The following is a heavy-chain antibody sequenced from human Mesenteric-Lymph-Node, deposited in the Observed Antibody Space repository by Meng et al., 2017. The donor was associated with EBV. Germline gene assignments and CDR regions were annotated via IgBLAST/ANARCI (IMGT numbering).Heavy chain of an antibody. Sequence: QRVHVGGDVKKPGSSVEVSCKASGGTFSSYAISWVRQAPGQGLEWMGGIIPIFGTANYAQKFQGRVTITADESTSTAYMELSSLRSEDTAVYYCARVQYDYVWGSYRQYYFDYWGQGTLVTVFS. CDR3: ARVQYDYVWGSYRQYYFDY. CDR2: IIPIFGTA. J-gene: IGHJ4*02. CDR1: GGTFSSYA. D-gene: IGHD3-16*02. V-gene: IGHV1-69*01.